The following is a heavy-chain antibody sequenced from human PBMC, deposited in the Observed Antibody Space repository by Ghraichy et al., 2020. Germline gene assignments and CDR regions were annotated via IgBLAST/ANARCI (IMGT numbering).Heavy chain of an antibody. CDR2: IYYSGST. Sequence: GSLRLSCTVSGGSISNYYWSWIRQPPGKGLEWIGYIYYSGSTNYNPSLKSRVTISVDTSKNQFSLKLSSVTAADTAVYYCAREGNKLGDAFDIWGQGTMVTVS. V-gene: IGHV4-59*01. CDR3: AREGNKLGDAFDI. D-gene: IGHD6-6*01. J-gene: IGHJ3*02. CDR1: GGSISNYY.